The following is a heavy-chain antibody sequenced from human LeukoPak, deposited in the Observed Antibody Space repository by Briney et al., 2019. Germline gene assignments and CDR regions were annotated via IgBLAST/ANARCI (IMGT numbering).Heavy chain of an antibody. D-gene: IGHD6-13*01. CDR2: INHSGST. CDR3: ARHGGYSSPYLH. V-gene: IGHV4-34*01. J-gene: IGHJ1*01. CDR1: GGSFSGYY. Sequence: PSETLSLTCAVYGGSFSGYYWSWIRQPPGKGLEWIGEINHSGSTNYNPSLKSRATISVDTSKNQFSLKLSSVTAADTAVYYCARHGGYSSPYLHWGQGTLVTVSS.